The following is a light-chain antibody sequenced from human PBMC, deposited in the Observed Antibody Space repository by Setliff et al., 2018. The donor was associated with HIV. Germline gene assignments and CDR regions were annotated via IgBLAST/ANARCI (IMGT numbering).Light chain of an antibody. J-gene: IGLJ1*01. CDR3: SSYTSSSTPYV. V-gene: IGLV2-14*02. Sequence: QSALTQPASVSGSPGQSNTISCTGNGSNVGKYDFDSWYRQYPGKAPELTIYELTKRPSGISERFSGSKSGNAASLTISGLQPYDEADYYCSSYTSSSTPYVFGTGTKVTVL. CDR1: GSNVGKYDF. CDR2: ELT.